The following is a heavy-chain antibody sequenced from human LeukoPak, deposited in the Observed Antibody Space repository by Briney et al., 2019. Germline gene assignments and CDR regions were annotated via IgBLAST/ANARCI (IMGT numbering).Heavy chain of an antibody. Sequence: QSGETLRLSCAASGFTFSSHGMNWVRQAPGKGLEWVSGISGSGGNTYYADSVKGRFTISRDNSKNTLYLQMNSLRAEDTAVYYCAKDDNYIRFLSWGQGTLVTVSS. CDR1: GFTFSSHG. CDR2: ISGSGGNT. CDR3: AKDDNYIRFLS. D-gene: IGHD3-16*01. J-gene: IGHJ5*02. V-gene: IGHV3-23*01.